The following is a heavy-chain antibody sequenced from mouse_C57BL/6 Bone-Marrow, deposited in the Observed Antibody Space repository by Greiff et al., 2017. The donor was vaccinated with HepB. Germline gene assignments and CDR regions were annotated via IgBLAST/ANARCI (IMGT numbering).Heavy chain of an antibody. CDR3: ARIPKTGTDAMDY. Sequence: VQLQQSGAELVKPGASVKLSCKASGYTFTSYWMHWVKQRPGQGLEWIGMIHPNSGSTNYNEKFKSKATLTVDKSSSTAYMQLSSLTSEDSAVYYCARIPKTGTDAMDYWGQGTSVTVSS. CDR2: IHPNSGST. D-gene: IGHD4-1*01. CDR1: GYTFTSYW. V-gene: IGHV1-64*01. J-gene: IGHJ4*01.